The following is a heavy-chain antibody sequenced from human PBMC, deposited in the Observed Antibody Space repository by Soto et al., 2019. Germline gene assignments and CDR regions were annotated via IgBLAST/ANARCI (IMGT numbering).Heavy chain of an antibody. J-gene: IGHJ3*02. CDR2: ISAYNGNT. CDR1: GYTFTSYG. V-gene: IGHV1-18*01. CDR3: ARAQFRAFDI. Sequence: QVQLGQSGAEVKKPGSSVKVSCKASGYTFTSYGISWVRQAPGQGLEWMGWISAYNGNTNYAQKLQGRGTMTTDTATSTADMELRSLRSDDKAVYYCARAQFRAFDIWGQGTMVTVSS.